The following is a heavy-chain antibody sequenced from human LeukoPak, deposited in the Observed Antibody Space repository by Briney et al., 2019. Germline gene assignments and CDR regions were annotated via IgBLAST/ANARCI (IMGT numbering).Heavy chain of an antibody. Sequence: GRSLRLSCAASGFTFSSYGMHWVRQAPGKGLEWVAVIWYDGSNKYYADSVKGRFTISRDNSKNTLYLQMNSLRAEDTAVYYCALSEQLVYYYYGMDVWGQGTTVTVSS. D-gene: IGHD6-13*01. V-gene: IGHV3-33*03. CDR1: GFTFSSYG. J-gene: IGHJ6*02. CDR2: IWYDGSNK. CDR3: ALSEQLVYYYYGMDV.